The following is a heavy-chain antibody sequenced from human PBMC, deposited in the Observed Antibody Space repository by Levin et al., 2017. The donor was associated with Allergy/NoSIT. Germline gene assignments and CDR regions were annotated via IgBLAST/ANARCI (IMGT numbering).Heavy chain of an antibody. D-gene: IGHD2-15*01. CDR2: IYYSGST. J-gene: IGHJ4*02. V-gene: IGHV4-31*03. CDR1: GGSISSGGYY. Sequence: SQTLSLTCTVSGGSISSGGYYWSWIRQHPGKGLEWIGYIYYSGSTYYNPSLKSRVTISVDTSKNQFSLKLSSVTAADTAVYYCARDRCSGGSCYSDYWGQGTLVTVSS. CDR3: ARDRCSGGSCYSDY.